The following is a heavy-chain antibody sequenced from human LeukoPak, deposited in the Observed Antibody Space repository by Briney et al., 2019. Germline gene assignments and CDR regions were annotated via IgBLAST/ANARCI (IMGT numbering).Heavy chain of an antibody. D-gene: IGHD4-17*01. V-gene: IGHV3-11*04. CDR1: GFRFSDYY. CDR3: ARDRGSTVTTVGY. CDR2: ISSSAATT. Sequence: GGSLRLSCVSSGFRFSDYYMMWIRQAPGKGPEWVAHISSSAATTLYADSVKGRFTVSRDNAKNSLYLEMTSLRAEDTAVYYCARDRGSTVTTVGYWGQGTLVTVSS. J-gene: IGHJ4*02.